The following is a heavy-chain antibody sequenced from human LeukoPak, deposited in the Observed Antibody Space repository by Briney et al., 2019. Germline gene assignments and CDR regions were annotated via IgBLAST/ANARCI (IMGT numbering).Heavy chain of an antibody. V-gene: IGHV4-59*02. CDR2: IYHTGST. CDR3: ASRKLGNDY. CDR1: GGSVSDYY. Sequence: SETLSLTCTISGGSVSDYYWSWIRQSPGKGLEWIGYIYHTGSTSYSPSLKSRVTISADTSQNQFSLKLSSVTAADTAVYYCASRKLGNDYWGQGSLVTVSS. D-gene: IGHD7-27*01. J-gene: IGHJ4*02.